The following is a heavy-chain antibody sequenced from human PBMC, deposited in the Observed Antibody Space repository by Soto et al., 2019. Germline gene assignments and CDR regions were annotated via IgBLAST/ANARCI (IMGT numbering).Heavy chain of an antibody. CDR1: GGTFSSYA. J-gene: IGHJ4*02. D-gene: IGHD5-18*01. CDR2: IIPVFGTG. Sequence: QVQLVQSGAEVKKPWSSVKVSCKASGGTFSSYAISWVRQAPGQGLEWMGGIIPVFGTGIYAQKFQGRVTITADKSTNTAYMELSSLRSEDTAVYFCARVGGTGGYTYGLDYWGQGTLVTVSS. CDR3: ARVGGTGGYTYGLDY. V-gene: IGHV1-69*06.